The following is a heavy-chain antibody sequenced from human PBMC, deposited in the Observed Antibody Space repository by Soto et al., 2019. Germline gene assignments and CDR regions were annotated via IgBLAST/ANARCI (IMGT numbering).Heavy chain of an antibody. CDR2: IGTAGAT. CDR3: AREWDYGGGFDY. J-gene: IGHJ4*02. Sequence: EVQLVESGGGLVQPGGSLRLSCAASGFTFSSYDMHWVRQATGKGLEWVSAIGTAGATYYQGSVKGRFTISRENAKNSLYLQMNSLSAEDTAVYYCAREWDYGGGFDYWGQGTLVTVAS. D-gene: IGHD4-17*01. CDR1: GFTFSSYD. V-gene: IGHV3-13*01.